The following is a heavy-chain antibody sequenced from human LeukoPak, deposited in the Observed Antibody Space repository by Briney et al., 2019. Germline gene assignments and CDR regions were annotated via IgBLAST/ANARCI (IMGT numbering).Heavy chain of an antibody. J-gene: IGHJ4*02. Sequence: PSETLSLTCTVSGGSINSYYWNWIRQPAGKGLEWIGRIYTSGSTNYNPSLKSRLTISVDTSKNHFSLKLSSVTAADTAVYYCARVLGYSSGWYKYYFDYWGQGTLVTVSS. CDR2: IYTSGST. D-gene: IGHD6-19*01. V-gene: IGHV4-4*07. CDR1: GGSINSYY. CDR3: ARVLGYSSGWYKYYFDY.